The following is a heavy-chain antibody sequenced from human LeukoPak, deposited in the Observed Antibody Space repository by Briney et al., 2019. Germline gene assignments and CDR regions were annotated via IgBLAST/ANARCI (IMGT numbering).Heavy chain of an antibody. CDR1: GFTFSSYA. CDR2: ISGSGGST. CDR3: AKGSSGSYSCNWFDP. V-gene: IGHV3-23*01. J-gene: IGHJ5*02. Sequence: GGSLRLSCAASGFTFSSYAMSWVRQAPGKGLEWVSAISGSGGSTYYADSVKGRFTISRDNSKNTLYLQMNSLRAEDTAVYYCAKGSSGSYSCNWFDPWGQGTLVTVSS. D-gene: IGHD1-26*01.